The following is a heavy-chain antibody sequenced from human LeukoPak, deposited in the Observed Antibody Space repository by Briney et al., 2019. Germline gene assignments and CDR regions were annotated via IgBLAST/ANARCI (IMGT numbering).Heavy chain of an antibody. Sequence: SVKVSCKASGGTFSSYAISWVRQAPGQGLAWMGGIIPIFGTANYAQKFQGRVTITADESTSTAYMELSSLRTEDTAVYYCASVYLYGMDVWGQGTTVTVSS. CDR3: ASVYLYGMDV. J-gene: IGHJ6*02. CDR1: GGTFSSYA. D-gene: IGHD2-8*01. V-gene: IGHV1-69*01. CDR2: IIPIFGTA.